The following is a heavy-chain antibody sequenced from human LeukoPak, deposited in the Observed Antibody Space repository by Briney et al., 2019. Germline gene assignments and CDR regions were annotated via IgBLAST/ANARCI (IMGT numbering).Heavy chain of an antibody. V-gene: IGHV4-34*01. CDR1: GGSFSGYY. CDR3: ARGPESYGDYAYYYMDV. J-gene: IGHJ6*03. D-gene: IGHD4-17*01. CDR2: INHSGST. Sequence: SETLSLTCAVYGGSFSGYYWSWIRQPPGKGLEWFGDINHSGSTNYNPSLKSRVTISVDTSKNQFSLKLSSVTAADTAVYYCARGPESYGDYAYYYMDVWGKGTTVTVSS.